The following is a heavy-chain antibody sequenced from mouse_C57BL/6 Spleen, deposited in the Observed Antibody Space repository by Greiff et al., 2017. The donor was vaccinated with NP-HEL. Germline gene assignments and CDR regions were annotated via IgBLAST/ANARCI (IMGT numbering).Heavy chain of an antibody. Sequence: DVMLVESGGGLVKPGGSLKLSCAASGFTFSDYGMHWVRQAPEKGLEWVAYISSGSSTIYYADTVKGRFTISRDNAKNTLFLQMTSLRSEDTAMYYCARDDGYYLSWFAYWGQGTLVTVSA. CDR3: ARDDGYYLSWFAY. D-gene: IGHD2-3*01. CDR2: ISSGSSTI. V-gene: IGHV5-17*01. CDR1: GFTFSDYG. J-gene: IGHJ3*01.